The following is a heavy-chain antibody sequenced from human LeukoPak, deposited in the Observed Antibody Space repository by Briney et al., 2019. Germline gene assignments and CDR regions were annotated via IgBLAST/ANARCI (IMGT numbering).Heavy chain of an antibody. Sequence: GGSLRLSCAASGFTFSSYAMNWVRQAPGKGLEWISTITGTSSGSETYIFYADSIKGRFTVSRDNAEKSVFLQMNSLRSEDTSVYYCAGDFEVWGQGTLVTVSS. CDR2: ITGTSSGSETYI. V-gene: IGHV3-21*01. CDR1: GFTFSSYA. CDR3: AGDFEV. D-gene: IGHD3-9*01. J-gene: IGHJ4*02.